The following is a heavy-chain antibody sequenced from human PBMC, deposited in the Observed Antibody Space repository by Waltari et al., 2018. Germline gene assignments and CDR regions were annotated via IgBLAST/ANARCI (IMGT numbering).Heavy chain of an antibody. CDR2: IAYDGSNK. CDR1: GFTFSSYA. D-gene: IGHD1-26*01. J-gene: IGHJ4*02. CDR3: AREDSGSYWAY. Sequence: QVQLVESGGGVVQPGRSLRLSCAASGFTFSSYAMHWVRQEPGQGLGWVAVIAYDGSNKYYAESGKGRFTISRDKYKNTLYLQMNSLRAEDTAVYYCAREDSGSYWAYWGQGTLVTVSS. V-gene: IGHV3-30*01.